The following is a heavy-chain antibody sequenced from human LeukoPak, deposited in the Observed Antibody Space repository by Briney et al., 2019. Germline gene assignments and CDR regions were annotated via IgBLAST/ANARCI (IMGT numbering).Heavy chain of an antibody. D-gene: IGHD5-12*01. Sequence: GGSLRLSCAASRFTVSSNYMSWVRQAPGKGLEWVSVIYSGGNTYYADSVKGRFTVSRDNSKNTLYLQMNSLRAEDTAVYYCAKDYDDAFDMWGQGTMVTVSS. V-gene: IGHV3-53*01. CDR1: RFTVSSNY. CDR3: AKDYDDAFDM. J-gene: IGHJ3*02. CDR2: IYSGGNT.